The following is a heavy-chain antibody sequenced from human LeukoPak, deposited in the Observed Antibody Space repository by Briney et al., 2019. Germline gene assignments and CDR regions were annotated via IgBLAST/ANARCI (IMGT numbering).Heavy chain of an antibody. CDR1: GYTLTELS. CDR3: ATINDHDIWEGILGY. CDR2: FDPEDGET. D-gene: IGHD3/OR15-3a*01. J-gene: IGHJ4*02. Sequence: ASVKVSCKVSGYTLTELSMHWVRQAPGKGLEWMGGFDPEDGETIYAQKFQGRVTMTEDTSTDTAYMELSSLRSEDTAVYYCATINDHDIWEGILGYWGQGTLVTVSS. V-gene: IGHV1-24*01.